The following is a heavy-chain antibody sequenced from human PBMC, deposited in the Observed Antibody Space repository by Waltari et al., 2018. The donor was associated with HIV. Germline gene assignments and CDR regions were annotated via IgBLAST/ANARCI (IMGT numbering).Heavy chain of an antibody. CDR3: PKDKRSGYGGNSVWYFDL. Sequence: EVQLVESGGGLVQPGRSLRLSCAASGFTIDDYAMHWVRQAPGKGLEWVSGISWNSGTIGYADSVKGRFTISRDNAKNSLYLQMNSLRAEDTALYYCPKDKRSGYGGNSVWYFDLWGRGTLVTVSS. CDR2: ISWNSGTI. V-gene: IGHV3-9*01. J-gene: IGHJ2*01. CDR1: GFTIDDYA. D-gene: IGHD4-17*01.